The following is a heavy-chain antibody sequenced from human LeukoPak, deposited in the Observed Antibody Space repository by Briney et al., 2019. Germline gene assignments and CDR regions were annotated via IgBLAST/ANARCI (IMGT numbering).Heavy chain of an antibody. CDR2: INDGTGT. CDR3: ARGLRGPDY. CDR1: GFTFSNYW. D-gene: IGHD3-10*01. J-gene: IGHJ4*02. Sequence: PGESLRLSCAASGFTFSNYWMHWVRQAPGKGLVWVSRINDGTGTSYADSVKGRFTISRDNAKNTLYLQMNSLRVEDTAVYYCARGLRGPDYWGQGTLVTVSS. V-gene: IGHV3-74*01.